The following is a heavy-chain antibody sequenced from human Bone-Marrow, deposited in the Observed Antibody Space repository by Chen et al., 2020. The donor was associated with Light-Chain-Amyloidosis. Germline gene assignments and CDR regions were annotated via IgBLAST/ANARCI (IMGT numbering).Heavy chain of an antibody. V-gene: IGHV3-30-3*01. CDR3: ARDSVELRAFDI. D-gene: IGHD1-26*01. J-gene: IGHJ3*02. Sequence: QVQLVESGGGVVQPGRSLRLSCAASGFTFSSYAMHWVRQAPGKGLEWVAVISYVGSNKYYADSVKGRFTISRDNSKNTLYLQMNSLRAEDTAVYYCARDSVELRAFDIWGQGTMVTVSS. CDR2: ISYVGSNK. CDR1: GFTFSSYA.